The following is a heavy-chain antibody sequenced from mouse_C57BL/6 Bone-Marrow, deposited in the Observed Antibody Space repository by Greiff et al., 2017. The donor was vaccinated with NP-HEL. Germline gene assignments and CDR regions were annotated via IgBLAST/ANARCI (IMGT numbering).Heavy chain of an antibody. CDR1: GYTFTDYN. J-gene: IGHJ1*03. D-gene: IGHD1-1*01. Sequence: EVKLVESGPELVKPGASVKIPCKASGYTFTDYNMDWVKQSHGKSLEWIGDINPNNGGTIYNQKFKGKATLTVDKSSSTAYMELRSLTSEDTAVYYCARGDTTVVAPHWYFDVWGTGTTVTVSS. CDR3: ARGDTTVVAPHWYFDV. V-gene: IGHV1-18*01. CDR2: INPNNGGT.